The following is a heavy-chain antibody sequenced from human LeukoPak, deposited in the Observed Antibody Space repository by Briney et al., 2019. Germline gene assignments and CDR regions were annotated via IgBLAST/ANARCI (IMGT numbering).Heavy chain of an antibody. CDR1: GYTFTGYY. CDR3: ARDRNGGSYHN. J-gene: IGHJ4*02. CDR2: INPNSGGT. V-gene: IGHV1-2*06. Sequence: ASVKVSCKASGYTFTGYYMHWVRQAPGQGLEWMGRINPNSGGTNYAQKFQDRVTMTRDTSISTAYMELSRVRSDDTAVYYCARDRNGGSYHNWGQGTLVTVSS. D-gene: IGHD4-23*01.